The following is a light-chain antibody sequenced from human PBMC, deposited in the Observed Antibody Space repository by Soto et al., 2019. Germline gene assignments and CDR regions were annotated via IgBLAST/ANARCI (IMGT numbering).Light chain of an antibody. Sequence: DIQMTQSPSSLSASVGDRVTITCRASQSISRYLNWYQQKPGKVPKLLIYGASNLQSGVPSRFSGSGSGTDFTLTISGLQPEDFVVYHCQQSSDTPRTFGQGTQVEIK. CDR3: QQSSDTPRT. V-gene: IGKV1-39*01. CDR2: GAS. CDR1: QSISRY. J-gene: IGKJ1*01.